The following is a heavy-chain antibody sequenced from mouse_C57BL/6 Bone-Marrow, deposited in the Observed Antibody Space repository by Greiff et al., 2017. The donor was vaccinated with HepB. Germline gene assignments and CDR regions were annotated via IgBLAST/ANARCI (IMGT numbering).Heavy chain of an antibody. Sequence: EVKLVESGGGLVQPGGSLSLSCAASGFTFTDYYMSWVRQPPGKALEWLGFIRNKANGYTTEYSASVKGRFTISRDNSQSILYLQMNALRAEDSATYYCARITPDYDGYVDVWGTGTTVTVSS. CDR1: GFTFTDYY. D-gene: IGHD2-4*01. J-gene: IGHJ1*03. V-gene: IGHV7-3*01. CDR2: IRNKANGYTT. CDR3: ARITPDYDGYVDV.